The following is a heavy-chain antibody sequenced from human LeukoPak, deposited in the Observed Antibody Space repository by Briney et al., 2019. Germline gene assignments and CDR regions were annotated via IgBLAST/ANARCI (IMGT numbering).Heavy chain of an antibody. Sequence: ASVKVSCKASGYTFTSYYMHWVRQATGQGLEWMGWMNPNSGNTGYAQKFQGRVTMTRNTSISTAYMELSSLRSEDTAVYYCARGCMRVRGVIRKYYMDVWGKGTTVTISS. V-gene: IGHV1-8*02. CDR1: GYTFTSYY. CDR2: MNPNSGNT. D-gene: IGHD3-10*01. CDR3: ARGCMRVRGVIRKYYMDV. J-gene: IGHJ6*03.